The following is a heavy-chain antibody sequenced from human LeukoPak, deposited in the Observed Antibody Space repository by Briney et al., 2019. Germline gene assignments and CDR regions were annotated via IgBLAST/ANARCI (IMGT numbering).Heavy chain of an antibody. V-gene: IGHV4-34*01. CDR2: IDHSGST. D-gene: IGHD3-10*01. CDR1: GGSFSTYY. J-gene: IGHJ4*02. Sequence: SETLSLTCAVYGGSFSTYYWIWIRQPPGKGLEWIGEIDHSGSTKYNPSLKSRVTMSVDTSKNQFSLKLSSVTAADTAVYYRASFGEFKTRYFDYWGQGTLVTVSS. CDR3: ASFGEFKTRYFDY.